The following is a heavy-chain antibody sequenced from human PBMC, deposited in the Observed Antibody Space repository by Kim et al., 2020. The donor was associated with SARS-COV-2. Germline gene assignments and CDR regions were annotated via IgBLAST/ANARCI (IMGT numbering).Heavy chain of an antibody. CDR2: INTNTGKP. J-gene: IGHJ1*01. Sequence: ASVKVSCKASGYTFTTYTMDWVRQAPGKGLEWLGWINTNTGKPTYVQGFTGRFVFSVDTSVATTYLQISSLEAADTAVYYCARVGPESDLRHWGQGTLVT. V-gene: IGHV7-4-1*02. D-gene: IGHD3-10*01. CDR3: ARVGPESDLRH. CDR1: GYTFTTYT.